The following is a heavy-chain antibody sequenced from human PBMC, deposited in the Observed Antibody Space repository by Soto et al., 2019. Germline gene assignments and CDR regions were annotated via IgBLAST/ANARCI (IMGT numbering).Heavy chain of an antibody. J-gene: IGHJ4*02. CDR3: ASRYDYSTSWIDS. CDR2: IYPGDSDT. V-gene: IGHV5-51*01. CDR1: GYTFTSYY. D-gene: IGHD6-13*01. Sequence: KVSCKASGYTFTSYYMHWVRQMPGKGLEWMGIIYPGDSDTRYSPSFQGQVTISADKSISTAYLQWSSLKASDTAMYYCASRYDYSTSWIDSLSQGAPVTIS.